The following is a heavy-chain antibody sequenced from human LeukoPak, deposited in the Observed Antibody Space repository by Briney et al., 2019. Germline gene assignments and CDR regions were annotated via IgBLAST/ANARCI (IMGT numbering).Heavy chain of an antibody. V-gene: IGHV4-61*01. J-gene: IGHJ5*02. CDR3: ARGGRFMITFGGHWFDP. D-gene: IGHD3-16*01. CDR2: IYYSGST. Sequence: SETLSLTCTFSVGSVSSGSYYCSWIRQPPGKGLEWIEYIYYSGSTNYNPSLKSRVTISVDTSKNQFSLKLSSVTAADTAVYYCARGGRFMITFGGHWFDPWGQGTLVTVSS. CDR1: VGSVSSGSYY.